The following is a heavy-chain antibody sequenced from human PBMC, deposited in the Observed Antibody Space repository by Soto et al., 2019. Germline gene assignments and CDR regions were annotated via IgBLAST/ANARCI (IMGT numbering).Heavy chain of an antibody. CDR2: IKPDGSEK. J-gene: IGHJ4*02. Sequence: EVQLVESGGGLVQSGGSLRLSCAASGFIFNNYWMSWVRQAPGKGLEWVANIKPDGSEKNYVGSVKGRFTISRDNAKNSLDLQMNSLTAEDTAVYYCASVAIWGQGTLVTVSS. CDR1: GFIFNNYW. V-gene: IGHV3-7*01. CDR3: ASVAI. D-gene: IGHD5-12*01.